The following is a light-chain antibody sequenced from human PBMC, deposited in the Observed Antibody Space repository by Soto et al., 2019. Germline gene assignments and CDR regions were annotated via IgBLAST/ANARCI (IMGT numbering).Light chain of an antibody. Sequence: VLTPPASVSRSPEQSIAIAFTATMIEVGMSNLDSWYQQHQGRAPKILISEVTKRPFGISARFYGSKSGATASLTISGLQAEDEAFFFCCSFAGRDSPYVFGTGTRV. CDR2: EVT. V-gene: IGLV2-23*02. J-gene: IGLJ1*01. CDR1: MIEVGMSNL. CDR3: CSFAGRDSPYV.